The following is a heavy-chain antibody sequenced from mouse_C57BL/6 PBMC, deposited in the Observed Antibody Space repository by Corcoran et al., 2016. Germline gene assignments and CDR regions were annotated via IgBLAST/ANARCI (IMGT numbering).Heavy chain of an antibody. CDR1: GFNIKDYY. V-gene: IGHV14-2*01. CDR3: ARSGSRYYAMDY. Sequence: EVQLQQSGAELVKPGASVKLSCTASGFNIKDYYMHWVKQRTEQGLEWIGRIDPEDGETKHAPKFQGKATITADTSSNTAYLQLSSLTSEDTAVYYCARSGSRYYAMDYWGQGTSVTVSS. D-gene: IGHD1-1*01. J-gene: IGHJ4*01. CDR2: IDPEDGET.